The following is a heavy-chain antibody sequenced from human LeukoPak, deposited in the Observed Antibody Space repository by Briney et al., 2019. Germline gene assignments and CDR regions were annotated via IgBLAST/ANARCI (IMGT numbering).Heavy chain of an antibody. D-gene: IGHD3-22*01. J-gene: IGHJ5*02. CDR1: GFTFSRYS. Sequence: GGSLRLSCAASGFTFSRYSMTWVRQVPGKGLEWISFISSSRSTTYYADSVKGRFTISRDNSKNTLFLQMNSLRAEDTAVYYCAKEPRENSGYYVSGWFDPWGQGTLVTVSS. V-gene: IGHV3-48*01. CDR3: AKEPRENSGYYVSGWFDP. CDR2: ISSSRSTT.